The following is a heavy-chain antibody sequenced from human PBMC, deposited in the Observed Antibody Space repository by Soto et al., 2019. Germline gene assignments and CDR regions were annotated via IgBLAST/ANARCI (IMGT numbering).Heavy chain of an antibody. J-gene: IGHJ6*02. CDR1: FTSYD. V-gene: IGHV1-8*01. D-gene: IGHD6-19*01. CDR3: ARGPGSSDWRFSYYYMDV. CDR2: MNPNSGNT. Sequence: QVQLVQSGAEVKKPGASVKVSCTFTSYDINWVRQATGQGLEWMGWMNPNSGNTRYAQKFQGRVTMTRNTSEFTAYMELRSLRSEDAAVYYCARGPGSSDWRFSYYYMDVWGQGTTVTVSS.